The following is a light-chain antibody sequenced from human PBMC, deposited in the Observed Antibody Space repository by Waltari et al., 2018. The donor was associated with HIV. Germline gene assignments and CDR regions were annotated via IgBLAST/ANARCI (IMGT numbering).Light chain of an antibody. CDR1: QSLLYSSNSKNY. Sequence: DTVMTQSPASLIVSLGERATINCKSSQSLLYSSNSKNYLAWYQHKAGQPPKLRIYWASTREAGVPDRFSGSGSDTGFTLTISSLQAGDVAVYCCQQYYNTPYTFGQGTTLEI. CDR3: QQYYNTPYT. J-gene: IGKJ2*01. CDR2: WAS. V-gene: IGKV4-1*01.